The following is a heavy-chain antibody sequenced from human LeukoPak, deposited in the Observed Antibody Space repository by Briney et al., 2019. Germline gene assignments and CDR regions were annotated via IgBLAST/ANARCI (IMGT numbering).Heavy chain of an antibody. CDR2: IYPGDSDT. Sequence: GESLKISCKGSGYSFTSYWISWVRQMPGKGLEWMGIIYPGDSDTRYSPSFQGQVTISADKSISTAYLQWSSLKASDTAMYYCARHVSYGGYWFYYMDVWGKGTTVTVSS. J-gene: IGHJ6*03. V-gene: IGHV5-51*01. CDR3: ARHVSYGGYWFYYMDV. CDR1: GYSFTSYW. D-gene: IGHD1-26*01.